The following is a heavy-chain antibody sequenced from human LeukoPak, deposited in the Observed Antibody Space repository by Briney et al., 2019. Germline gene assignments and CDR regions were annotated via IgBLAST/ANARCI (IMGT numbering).Heavy chain of an antibody. CDR3: ARAGFSSGWFGYDAFDI. CDR1: GFTFSSYS. CDR2: ISSSSSTI. D-gene: IGHD6-19*01. V-gene: IGHV3-48*02. Sequence: GGSLRLSCAASGFTFSSYSMNWVRQAPGKGLEWVSYISSSSSTIYYADSVKGRFTISRDNAKNSLYLQMNSLRDEDTAVYYCARAGFSSGWFGYDAFDIWGQGTMVTVSS. J-gene: IGHJ3*02.